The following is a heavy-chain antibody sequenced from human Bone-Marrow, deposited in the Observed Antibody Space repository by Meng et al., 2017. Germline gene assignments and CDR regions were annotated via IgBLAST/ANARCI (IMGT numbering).Heavy chain of an antibody. Sequence: ASVKVSCKASGYTFTSYGISWVRQAPGQGLEWMGWISAYNGNTNYAQKLQGRVTMTTDTSTSTAYMELRSLRSDDTAVYHCARDHEDIVVVPAARNNWFDPWGQGTRVTVSS. CDR1: GYTFTSYG. V-gene: IGHV1-18*01. CDR2: ISAYNGNT. D-gene: IGHD2-2*01. CDR3: ARDHEDIVVVPAARNNWFDP. J-gene: IGHJ5*02.